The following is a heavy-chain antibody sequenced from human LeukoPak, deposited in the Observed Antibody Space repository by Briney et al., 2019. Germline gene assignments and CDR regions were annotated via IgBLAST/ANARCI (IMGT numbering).Heavy chain of an antibody. Sequence: GGSLRLSCAVSGFAFGSEAMSWVRQSPARGLEWVASISPGGGTTYYADSVKGRFTISRDNSKNTLYLQMNSLRAEDTAVYYCAARMEYYDFWSGYYTDQWGQGTLVTVSS. CDR1: GFAFGSEA. J-gene: IGHJ4*02. V-gene: IGHV3-23*01. CDR2: ISPGGGTT. CDR3: AARMEYYDFWSGYYTDQ. D-gene: IGHD3-3*01.